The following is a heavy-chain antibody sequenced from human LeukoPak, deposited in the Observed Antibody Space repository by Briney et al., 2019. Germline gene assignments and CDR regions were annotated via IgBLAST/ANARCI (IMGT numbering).Heavy chain of an antibody. V-gene: IGHV3-20*04. CDR1: GFTFEDYD. J-gene: IGHJ3*02. D-gene: IGHD2-8*01. CDR3: ARDGVGLDI. CDR2: IKWNGGST. Sequence: PGGSLRLSCAASGFTFEDYDMSWVRQAPGKGLEWVSGIKWNGGSTGYAGSVKGRFTISRDNAQTSVYLQMNSLRAEDTAFYYCARDGVGLDIWGQGTMVSVSS.